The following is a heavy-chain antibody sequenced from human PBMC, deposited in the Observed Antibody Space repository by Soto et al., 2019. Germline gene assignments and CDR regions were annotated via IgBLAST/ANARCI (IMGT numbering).Heavy chain of an antibody. Sequence: SETLSLTCTVSGGSIRGYSWSWIRQSPGKGLEWIGYVYYSGGTNYSPSLNGRVTISVDTTENQFSLKVTSVTAADTAVYYCAKVGDYYISCFDFWGQGTLVTVSS. J-gene: IGHJ4*02. CDR2: VYYSGGT. V-gene: IGHV4-59*01. CDR3: AKVGDYYISCFDF. CDR1: GGSIRGYS. D-gene: IGHD4-17*01.